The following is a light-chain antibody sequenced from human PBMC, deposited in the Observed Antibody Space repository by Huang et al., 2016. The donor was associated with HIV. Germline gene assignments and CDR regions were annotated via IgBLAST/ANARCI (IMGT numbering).Light chain of an antibody. CDR1: QSVSSY. V-gene: IGKV3-11*01. Sequence: EIVLTQSPATLSLSPGERAPLSCRASQSVSSYLAWYQQKPGQAPRLLIYDASNRATGIPARFSGSGSGTDCTLTISSLGPEDFAVYYCQQRSNWPPLYTFGQGTKLEIK. J-gene: IGKJ2*01. CDR2: DAS. CDR3: QQRSNWPPLYT.